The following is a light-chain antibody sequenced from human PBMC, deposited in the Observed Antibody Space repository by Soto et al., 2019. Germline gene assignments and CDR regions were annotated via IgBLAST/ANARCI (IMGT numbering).Light chain of an antibody. CDR2: NVN. Sequence: QSVLTQPASVSGSPGQSITISCSGTNSDIGAYDYVSWYQQHPGKPPKLIIYNVNNRPSGVSFRFSGSKSANTASLTISGLQTEGEADYYCLSHTTRRIYVFGPGTKLTVL. V-gene: IGLV2-14*03. CDR3: LSHTTRRIYV. CDR1: NSDIGAYDY. J-gene: IGLJ1*01.